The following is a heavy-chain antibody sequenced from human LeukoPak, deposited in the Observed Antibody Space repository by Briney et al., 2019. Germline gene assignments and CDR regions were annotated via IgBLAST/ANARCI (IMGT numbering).Heavy chain of an antibody. D-gene: IGHD3-22*01. CDR1: GFTFSSYG. V-gene: IGHV3-30*02. Sequence: GGSLRLSCVASGFTFSSYGMHWVRQAPGKGLEWGAFIRYDGSNKYYADSVKGRFTISRDNSKNTLYLQMNSLRAEDTAVYYCANGAYYYDSSGYDSLDYWGQGTLVTVSS. J-gene: IGHJ4*02. CDR2: IRYDGSNK. CDR3: ANGAYYYDSSGYDSLDY.